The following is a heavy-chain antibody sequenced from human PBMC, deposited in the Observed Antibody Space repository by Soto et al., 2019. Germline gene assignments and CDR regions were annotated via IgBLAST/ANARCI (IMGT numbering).Heavy chain of an antibody. V-gene: IGHV4-34*01. CDR1: GGSFSGYY. J-gene: IGHJ6*03. Sequence: SETLSLTCAVYGGSFSGYYWSWIRQPPGKGLEWIGEINHSGSTNYNPSLKSRVTISVDTSKNQFSLKLSSVTAADTAVYYCARKHCSGGSCYRYYYYYYMDVWGKGTTVTVS. CDR3: ARKHCSGGSCYRYYYYYYMDV. CDR2: INHSGST. D-gene: IGHD2-15*01.